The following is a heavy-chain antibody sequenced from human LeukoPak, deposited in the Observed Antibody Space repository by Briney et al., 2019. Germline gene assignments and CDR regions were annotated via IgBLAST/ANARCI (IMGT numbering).Heavy chain of an antibody. CDR3: AKDLSYDSSGGFDY. CDR2: ISWNSGTI. V-gene: IGHV3-9*01. J-gene: IGHJ4*02. D-gene: IGHD3-22*01. Sequence: PGGSLRLSCAASGFTFDDYAIHWVRQAPGKGLEWVSGISWNSGTIGYADSVKGRFTISRDNAKNSLYLQMNSLRAEDTAVYYCAKDLSYDSSGGFDYWGQGTLVTVSS. CDR1: GFTFDDYA.